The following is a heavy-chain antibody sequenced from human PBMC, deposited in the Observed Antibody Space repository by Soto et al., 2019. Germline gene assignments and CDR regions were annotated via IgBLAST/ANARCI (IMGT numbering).Heavy chain of an antibody. CDR1: GGSISSGGYY. J-gene: IGHJ6*02. CDR3: ARDPIVVVTATRPAYYYSGMDV. D-gene: IGHD2-21*02. V-gene: IGHV4-31*03. Sequence: SETLSLTCTVSGGSISSGGYYWSWIRQHPGKGLEWIGYIYYSGSTYYNPSLKSRVTISVDTSKNQFSLKLSSVTAADTAVYYCARDPIVVVTATRPAYYYSGMDVWGQGTTVTVSS. CDR2: IYYSGST.